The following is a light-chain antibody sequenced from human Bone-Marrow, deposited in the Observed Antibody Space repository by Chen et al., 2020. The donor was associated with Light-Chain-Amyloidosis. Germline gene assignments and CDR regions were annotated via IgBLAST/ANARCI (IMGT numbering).Light chain of an antibody. J-gene: IGKJ2*01. CDR2: GAS. CDR3: QQYDVWPPYT. CDR1: RTVVIN. V-gene: IGKV3-15*01. Sequence: EVVMTQSPATLSVSPGETATLSCRASRTVVINLAWYQQKPDQAPRLLINGASARVTGVPARFSGSGSGTDFTLTITGLQSEDFAVYYCQQYDVWPPYTFGQGTQLEIK.